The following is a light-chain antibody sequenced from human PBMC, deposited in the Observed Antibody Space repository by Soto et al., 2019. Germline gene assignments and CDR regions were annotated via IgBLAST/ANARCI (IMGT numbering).Light chain of an antibody. CDR3: MLYMGGGLVV. CDR1: SGSVSTTYY. Sequence: QAVVTQEPSFSVSPGGTVTLTCGLTSGSVSTTYYPSWYQQTPGQAPRTLIYSTNLRSSGVPDLFSGSILGNKAALTITGAQADDESDYHCMLYMGGGLVVFGGGTQLTVL. CDR2: STN. J-gene: IGLJ2*01. V-gene: IGLV8-61*01.